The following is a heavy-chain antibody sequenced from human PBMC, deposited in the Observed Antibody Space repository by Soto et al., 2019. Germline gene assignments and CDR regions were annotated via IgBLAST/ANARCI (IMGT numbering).Heavy chain of an antibody. CDR3: ARDKVDGSGSYYTTYYYYGMDV. CDR2: ISYDGSNK. D-gene: IGHD3-10*01. V-gene: IGHV3-30-3*01. J-gene: IGHJ6*02. CDR1: GFTFSSYA. Sequence: GGSLRLSCAASGFTFSSYAMHWVRQAPGKGLEWVAVISYDGSNKYYADSVKGRFTISRDNSKNTLYLQMNSLRAEDTAVYYCARDKVDGSGSYYTTYYYYGMDVWGQGTTVTVSS.